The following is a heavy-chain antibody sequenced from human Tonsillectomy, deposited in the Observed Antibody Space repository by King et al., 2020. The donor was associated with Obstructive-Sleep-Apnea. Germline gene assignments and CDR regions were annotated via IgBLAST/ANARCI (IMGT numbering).Heavy chain of an antibody. V-gene: IGHV4-59*08. D-gene: IGHD6-19*01. CDR2: IHYSGRT. CDR1: GGSISSYF. CDR3: ARHSHSSGLAN. J-gene: IGHJ4*02. Sequence: VQLQESGPGLVKPSETLSLTCTVSGGSISSYFWSWIRQPPGKGLEWIGYIHYSGRTNYNPSLKSRVTISVDTSKRQFSLILNSVTAADTAVYYCARHSHSSGLANWGQGTLVTVSS.